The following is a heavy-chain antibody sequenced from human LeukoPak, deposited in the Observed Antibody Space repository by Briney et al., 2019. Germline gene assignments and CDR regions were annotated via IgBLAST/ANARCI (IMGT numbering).Heavy chain of an antibody. J-gene: IGHJ6*02. CDR3: VREVAAPYYYYDMDV. CDR1: GITFSSYE. V-gene: IGHV3-48*03. CDR2: ISSSGSTI. Sequence: GGSLRLSCAASGITFSSYEMNWVRQAPGKGLEWVSYISSSGSTIYYADSVKGRFTISRDNAKNSLYLQMNSLRAEGTAVYYCVREVAAPYYYYDMDVWGQGTTVTVSS. D-gene: IGHD2-15*01.